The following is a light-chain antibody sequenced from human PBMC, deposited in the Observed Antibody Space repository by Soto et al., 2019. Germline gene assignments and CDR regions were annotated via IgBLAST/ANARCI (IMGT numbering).Light chain of an antibody. J-gene: IGKJ5*01. V-gene: IGKV3-20*01. CDR1: QRVSSTY. CDR3: QQYGGLPPIT. Sequence: VLTQTPGTLSLSPGERATLSCRATQRVSSTYLAWYQHKPGQAPSLLIYGPSTRATVIPDRFSGSGSGTDFTLTISRLEPEDFAVYYCQQYGGLPPITFVRGTRLEIK. CDR2: GPS.